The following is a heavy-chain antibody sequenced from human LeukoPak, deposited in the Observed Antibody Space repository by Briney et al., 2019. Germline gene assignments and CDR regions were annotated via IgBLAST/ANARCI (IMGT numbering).Heavy chain of an antibody. V-gene: IGHV3-33*08. CDR3: ATSHWDGAFDI. CDR1: GFTFSSYA. Sequence: GGSLRLSCAASGFTFSSYAMHWVRQAPGKGLEWVAVIWYGGSNKYYADSVKGRFTISRDNSKNTLYLQMNSLRAEDTAVYYCATSHWDGAFDIWGQGTMVTVSS. D-gene: IGHD1-26*01. CDR2: IWYGGSNK. J-gene: IGHJ3*02.